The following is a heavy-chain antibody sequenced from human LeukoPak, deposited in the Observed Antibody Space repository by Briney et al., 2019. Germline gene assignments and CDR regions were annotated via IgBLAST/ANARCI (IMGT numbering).Heavy chain of an antibody. CDR1: GGSISSSSYY. D-gene: IGHD6-13*01. CDR2: IYYSGST. J-gene: IGHJ5*02. V-gene: IGHV4-39*01. Sequence: SETLSFTCTVSGGSISSSSYYWGWIRQPPGKGLEWIGSIYYSGSTYYNPSLKSRVTISVDTSKNQFSLKLSSVTAADTAVYYCARNIRQQLVGGCWFDPWGQGTLVTVSS. CDR3: ARNIRQQLVGGCWFDP.